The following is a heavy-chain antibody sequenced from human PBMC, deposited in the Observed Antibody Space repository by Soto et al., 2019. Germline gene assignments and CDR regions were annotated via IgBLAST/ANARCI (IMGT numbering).Heavy chain of an antibody. Sequence: QVQLVESGGGVVQPGRSLRLSCAASGFTFSSYAMHWVRQAPGKGLEWVAVISYDGSNKYYVDSVKGRFTISRDNSKNTLYLQMNSLRAEDTAVYYCARDRDVLRFLEWLPDYWGQGTLVTVSS. CDR2: ISYDGSNK. D-gene: IGHD3-3*01. CDR3: ARDRDVLRFLEWLPDY. V-gene: IGHV3-30-3*01. CDR1: GFTFSSYA. J-gene: IGHJ4*02.